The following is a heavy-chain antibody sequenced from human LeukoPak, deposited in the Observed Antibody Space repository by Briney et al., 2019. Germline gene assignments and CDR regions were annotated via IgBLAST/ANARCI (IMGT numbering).Heavy chain of an antibody. CDR1: GFPFSNYG. CDR3: ARDLYCGVQCYGLFDY. J-gene: IGHJ4*02. V-gene: IGHV3-33*01. D-gene: IGHD2-21*01. Sequence: GGSLRLSCEVSGFPFSNYGMHWVRQAPGKGLEWVAVIWYDGSNKYYADSVKGRFTISRDNSKNTVYLQMNSLRTEDTAVYYCARDLYCGVQCYGLFDYWGQGALVTVSS. CDR2: IWYDGSNK.